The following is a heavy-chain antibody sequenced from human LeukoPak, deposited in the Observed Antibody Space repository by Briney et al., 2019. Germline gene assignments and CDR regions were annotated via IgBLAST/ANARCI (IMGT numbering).Heavy chain of an antibody. V-gene: IGHV3-33*01. CDR2: IWYDGSNK. D-gene: IGHD2-15*01. CDR3: ARERYCSGGSCYYFDY. CDR1: GFTFSSYG. J-gene: IGHJ4*02. Sequence: GGSLRLSCAASGFTFSSYGMHWVRQAPGKGLEWVAVIWYDGSNKYYADSVKGRFTISRDNSKNTLYLQMNSLRAEDTAVYYCARERYCSGGSCYYFDYWGQGALVTVSS.